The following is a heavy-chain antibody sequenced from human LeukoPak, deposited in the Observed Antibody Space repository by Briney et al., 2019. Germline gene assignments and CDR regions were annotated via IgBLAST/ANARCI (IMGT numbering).Heavy chain of an antibody. CDR2: IYYSGGT. D-gene: IGHD1-1*01. CDR1: SGSISSDY. V-gene: IGHV4-59*01. Sequence: PSETLSLTCTGSSGSISSDYWSWIRQSPGKGLEWIGYIYYSGGTNYNPSLKSRVTISVDRSKNQFSLKLNSVTAADTAVYYCARGGTPDHGFDIWGLGTMGTASS. CDR3: ARGGTPDHGFDI. J-gene: IGHJ3*02.